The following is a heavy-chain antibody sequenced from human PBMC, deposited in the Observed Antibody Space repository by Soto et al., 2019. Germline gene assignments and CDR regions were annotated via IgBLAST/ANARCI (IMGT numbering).Heavy chain of an antibody. CDR3: ARQGDDYGDHFDY. CDR2: IYYSGST. V-gene: IGHV4-31*03. CDR1: GGSISSGGYY. Sequence: QVQLQESGPGLVKPSQTLSLTCTVSGGSISSGGYYWSWIRQHPGKGLEWIGYIYYSGSTYYNPSLKSRVTTSVDTSKNQFSLKLSSVTAADTAVYYCARQGDDYGDHFDYWGQGTLVTVSS. J-gene: IGHJ4*02. D-gene: IGHD4-17*01.